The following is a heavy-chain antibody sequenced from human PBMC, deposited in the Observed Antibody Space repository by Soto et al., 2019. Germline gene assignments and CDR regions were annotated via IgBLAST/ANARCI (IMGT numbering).Heavy chain of an antibody. D-gene: IGHD3-3*01. CDR2: ISGSGGST. J-gene: IGHJ4*02. CDR1: GFTFSSSA. Sequence: TGGSLRLPCAASGFTFSSSAMSWVRQAPGKGLEWVSAISGSGGSTYYADSVKGRFTISRDNSKNTLYLQMNSLRAEDTAVYYCARPDDFWSGYDSWGQGTLVTVSS. CDR3: ARPDDFWSGYDS. V-gene: IGHV3-23*01.